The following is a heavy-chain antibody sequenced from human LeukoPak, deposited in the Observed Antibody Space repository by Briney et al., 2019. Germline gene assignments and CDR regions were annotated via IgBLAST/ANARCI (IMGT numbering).Heavy chain of an antibody. J-gene: IGHJ4*02. D-gene: IGHD6-19*01. Sequence: SETLSLTCTVSGGSISSYYWSWIRQPPGKGLEWIGYIYYSGSTNYNPSLKSRVTISVDTSKNQFSLKLSSVTAADTAVYYCARGFGYSSGWYDLDYWGQGTLVTVSS. CDR2: IYYSGST. CDR1: GGSISSYY. CDR3: ARGFGYSSGWYDLDY. V-gene: IGHV4-59*01.